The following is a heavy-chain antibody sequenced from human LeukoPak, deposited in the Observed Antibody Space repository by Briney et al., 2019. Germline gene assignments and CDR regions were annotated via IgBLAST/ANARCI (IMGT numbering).Heavy chain of an antibody. J-gene: IGHJ4*02. Sequence: VKPSETLSLTCSVSGGSISSYYWRWIRQPAGKGLEWIGRLYTSGSTNYNPSLKSRVTMSVDTSKNQFSLKLSSVTAADTAVYYCARDGGVGAQYYFDYWGQGTLVTVSS. D-gene: IGHD1-26*01. V-gene: IGHV4-4*07. CDR2: LYTSGST. CDR1: GGSISSYY. CDR3: ARDGGVGAQYYFDY.